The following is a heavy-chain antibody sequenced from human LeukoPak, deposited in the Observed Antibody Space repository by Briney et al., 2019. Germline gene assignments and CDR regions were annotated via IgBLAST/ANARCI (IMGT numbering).Heavy chain of an antibody. Sequence: SETLSLTCDVSGYSISNGYYWGWIRQPPGKRLEWVGSISHNEGPFFNASLKSRVTMSLDTSKNQFSLKLDSMTAADTAVYYCARGSGSFFLYAYWGQGILVTVSS. V-gene: IGHV4-38-2*01. CDR2: ISHNEGP. CDR1: GYSISNGYY. D-gene: IGHD3-10*01. CDR3: ARGSGSFFLYAY. J-gene: IGHJ4*02.